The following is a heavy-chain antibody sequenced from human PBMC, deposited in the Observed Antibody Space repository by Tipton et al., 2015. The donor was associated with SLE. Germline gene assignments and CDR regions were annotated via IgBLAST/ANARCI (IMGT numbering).Heavy chain of an antibody. CDR2: INPNSGGT. V-gene: IGHV1-2*06. D-gene: IGHD2-15*01. CDR1: GYTFTGYY. Sequence: QVQLVQSGAEVKKPGASVKVSCKASGYTFTGYYMHWVRQAPGQGLEWMGRINPNSGGTNYAQKFQGRVTMTRDTSIITAYMELSRLSSADTAVYYCARGRRYCSGGSCFFDYWVQGTLVTVSS. CDR3: ARGRRYCSGGSCFFDY. J-gene: IGHJ4*02.